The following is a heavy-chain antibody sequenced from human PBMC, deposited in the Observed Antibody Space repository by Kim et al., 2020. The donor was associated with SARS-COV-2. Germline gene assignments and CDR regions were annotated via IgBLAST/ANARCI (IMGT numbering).Heavy chain of an antibody. CDR3: AKGQMYQLLSGLDY. CDR1: GFTFSSCA. Sequence: GGSLRLSCAASGFTFSSCAMTWVRLAPGKGLEWVSTISGGGVSRLYADSVKGRFTISRDNSKNTLYLQMNSLRAEDTAVYYCAKGQMYQLLSGLDYWGQGTLVTVSS. V-gene: IGHV3-23*01. CDR2: ISGGGVSR. J-gene: IGHJ4*02. D-gene: IGHD2-2*01.